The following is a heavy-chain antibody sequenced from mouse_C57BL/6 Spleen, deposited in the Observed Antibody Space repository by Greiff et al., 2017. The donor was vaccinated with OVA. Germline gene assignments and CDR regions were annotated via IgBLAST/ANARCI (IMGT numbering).Heavy chain of an antibody. Sequence: VQLQQPGAELVMPGASVKLSCKASGYTFTSYWMHWVKQRPGQGLEWIGEIDPSDSYTNYNQKFKGKSTLTVDKSSSTAYMQLSSLTSEDSAVYYCARYYGSSTGFAYGGQGTLVTVSA. CDR2: IDPSDSYT. J-gene: IGHJ3*01. D-gene: IGHD1-1*01. CDR3: ARYYGSSTGFAY. CDR1: GYTFTSYW. V-gene: IGHV1-69*01.